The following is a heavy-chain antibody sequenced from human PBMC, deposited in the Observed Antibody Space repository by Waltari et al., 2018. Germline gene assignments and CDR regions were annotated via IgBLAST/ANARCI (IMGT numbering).Heavy chain of an antibody. CDR2: IIPIFGTA. CDR1: GYTLTELS. J-gene: IGHJ4*02. D-gene: IGHD4-4*01. CDR3: AREMTSYSTFDY. Sequence: QVQLVQSGAEVKKPGASVKVSCKVSGYTLTELSMHWVRQAPGKGLEWMGGIIPIFGTANYAQKFQGRVTITADESTSTAYMELSSLRSEDTAVYYCAREMTSYSTFDYWGQGTLVTVSS. V-gene: IGHV1-69*13.